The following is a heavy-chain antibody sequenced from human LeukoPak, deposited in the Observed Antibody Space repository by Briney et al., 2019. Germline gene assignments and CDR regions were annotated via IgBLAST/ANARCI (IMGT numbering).Heavy chain of an antibody. V-gene: IGHV3-11*01. J-gene: IGHJ4*02. D-gene: IGHD3-3*01. CDR1: GLNFSVYY. CDR3: VAGVALDY. Sequence: GGSLRLSCTASGLNFSVYYITWIRQAPGNGLGAPGNGLEWLSHISKTGTSIYYADSVRGRFTISRDNAKNSLYLHMNSLRAEDTAVYYCVAGVALDYWGQGALVTVSS. CDR2: ISKTGTSI.